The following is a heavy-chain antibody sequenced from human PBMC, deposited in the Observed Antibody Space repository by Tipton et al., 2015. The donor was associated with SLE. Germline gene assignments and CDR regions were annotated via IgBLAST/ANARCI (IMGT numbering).Heavy chain of an antibody. CDR1: GGSISSGSYY. CDR2: IYTSGST. Sequence: TLSLTCTVSGGSISSGSYYWNWIRQPAGKGLEWIGRIYTSGSTNYNPSLKSRVTISVDTSKNQFSLKLSSVTAADTAVYYCARHVAAGADYWGQGTLVTVSS. J-gene: IGHJ4*02. CDR3: ARHVAAGADY. V-gene: IGHV4-61*02. D-gene: IGHD6-13*01.